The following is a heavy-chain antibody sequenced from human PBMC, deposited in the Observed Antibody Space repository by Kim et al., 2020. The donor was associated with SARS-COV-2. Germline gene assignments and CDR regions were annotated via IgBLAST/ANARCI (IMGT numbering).Heavy chain of an antibody. Sequence: GGSLRLSCAASGFTFSSYAMSWVRQAPGKGLEWVSAISGSGGRTYYADSVQGRFTISRDNSKNTLYLQMNSLRAEATAVYYCAKDQRYSYSSIAVLYYGMDVWGQGTTVTVSS. CDR1: GFTFSSYA. CDR3: AKDQRYSYSSIAVLYYGMDV. D-gene: IGHD5-18*01. J-gene: IGHJ6*02. CDR2: ISGSGGRT. V-gene: IGHV3-23*01.